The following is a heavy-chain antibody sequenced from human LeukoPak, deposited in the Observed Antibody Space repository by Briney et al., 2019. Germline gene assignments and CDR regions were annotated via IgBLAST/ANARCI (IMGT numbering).Heavy chain of an antibody. CDR3: ARDRTAYYDSSGYYYYYGMDV. J-gene: IGHJ6*02. CDR2: IIPIFGTA. V-gene: IGHV1-69*13. D-gene: IGHD3-22*01. CDR1: GYTFTGYY. Sequence: GASVNVSCKASGYTFTGYYMHWVRQAPGQGLEWMGGIIPIFGTANYAQKFQGRVTITADESTSTAYMELSSLRSEDTAVYYCARDRTAYYDSSGYYYYYGMDVWGQGTTVTVSS.